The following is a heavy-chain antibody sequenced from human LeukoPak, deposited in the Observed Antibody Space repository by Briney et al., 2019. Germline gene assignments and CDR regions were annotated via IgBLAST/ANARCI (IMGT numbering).Heavy chain of an antibody. V-gene: IGHV4-39*01. CDR1: GGSISSSSYY. CDR2: IYYSGST. CDR3: ASQKIKYGSGSYFVDY. J-gene: IGHJ4*02. Sequence: SETLSLTCTVSGGSISSSSYYWGWIRQPPGKGLEWIGSIYYSGSTYYNPSLKSRVTISVDTSKNQFSLKLSSVTAADTAVYYCASQKIKYGSGSYFVDYWGQGTLVTVSS. D-gene: IGHD3-10*01.